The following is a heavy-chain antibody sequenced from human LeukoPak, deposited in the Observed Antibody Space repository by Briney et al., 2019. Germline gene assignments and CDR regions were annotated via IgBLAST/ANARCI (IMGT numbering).Heavy chain of an antibody. CDR1: GYTFTSYD. J-gene: IGHJ4*02. Sequence: ASVKVSCNASGYTFTSYDINWVRQATGQGLEWMGWMNPNSGDTGYAQKFQGRVTMTRNTSISTAYMELSSLRSEDTAVYYCARAPSSGWYNFDYWGQGTLVTVSS. V-gene: IGHV1-8*01. CDR2: MNPNSGDT. D-gene: IGHD6-19*01. CDR3: ARAPSSGWYNFDY.